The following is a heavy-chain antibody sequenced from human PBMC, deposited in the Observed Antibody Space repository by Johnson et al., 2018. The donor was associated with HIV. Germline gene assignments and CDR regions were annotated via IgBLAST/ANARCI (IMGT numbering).Heavy chain of an antibody. V-gene: IGHV3-9*01. CDR2: INWNSGTV. CDR3: ARKGDAFDI. CDR1: GFTFDDYA. J-gene: IGHJ3*02. Sequence: VQLVESGGGLVQPGRSLRLSCAASGFTFDDYAMHWVRQAPGKGLEWVSGINWNSGTVAYADFVQGRFTISRDNAKNSLYLQMNSLRAEDTAVYYCARKGDAFDIWGQGTKVTVSS.